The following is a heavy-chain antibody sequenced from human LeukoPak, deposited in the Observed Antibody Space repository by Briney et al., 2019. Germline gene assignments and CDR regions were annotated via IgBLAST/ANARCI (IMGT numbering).Heavy chain of an antibody. CDR1: GFTFSSYS. J-gene: IGHJ4*02. CDR3: ASEDIVATIDY. Sequence: GSLRLSCAASGFTFSSYSMNWVRQAPGKGLEWVSYISSSSSTIYYADSVKGRFTISRDNAKNSLYLQVNSLRDEDTAVYYCASEDIVATIDYWGQGTLVTVSS. D-gene: IGHD5-12*01. V-gene: IGHV3-48*02. CDR2: ISSSSSTI.